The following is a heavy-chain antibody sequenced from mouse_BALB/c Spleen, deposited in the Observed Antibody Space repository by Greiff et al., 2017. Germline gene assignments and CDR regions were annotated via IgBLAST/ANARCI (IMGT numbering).Heavy chain of an antibody. Sequence: QVQLKESGPGLVAPSQSLSITCTVSGFSLTSYGVHWVRQPPGKGLEWLGVIWAGGSTNYNSALMSRLSISKDNSKSQVFLKMNSLQTDDTARYYCARPPGTWAWFAYWGQGTLVTVSA. D-gene: IGHD4-1*01. J-gene: IGHJ3*01. CDR1: GFSLTSYG. CDR2: IWAGGST. CDR3: ARPPGTWAWFAY. V-gene: IGHV2-9*02.